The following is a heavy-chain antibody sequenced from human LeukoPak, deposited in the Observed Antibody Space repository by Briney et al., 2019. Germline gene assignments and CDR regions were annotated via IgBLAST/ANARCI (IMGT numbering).Heavy chain of an antibody. J-gene: IGHJ5*02. Sequence: GASVKVSCKASGYTFTGYYMHWVRQAPGQGLAWMGWINPNSGGTNYAQKFQGRVTMTRDTSISTAYMELSRLRSDDTAVYYCARDIHYDILTGYALYNWFDPWGQGTLVTVSS. CDR3: ARDIHYDILTGYALYNWFDP. CDR1: GYTFTGYY. D-gene: IGHD3-9*01. CDR2: INPNSGGT. V-gene: IGHV1-2*02.